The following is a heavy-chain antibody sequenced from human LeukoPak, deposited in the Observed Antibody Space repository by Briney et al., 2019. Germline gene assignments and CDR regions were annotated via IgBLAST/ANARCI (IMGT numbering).Heavy chain of an antibody. J-gene: IGHJ4*02. CDR1: GYTFTGYY. CDR3: ASLVTIFGVADNFDY. CDR2: INPNSGGT. D-gene: IGHD3-3*01. Sequence: ASVKVSCKASGYTFTGYYMHWVRQAPGQGLEWMGWINPNSGGTNYAQKFQGRVTMTRDTSISTAYMELSRLRSEDTAVYYCASLVTIFGVADNFDYWGQGTLVTVSS. V-gene: IGHV1-2*02.